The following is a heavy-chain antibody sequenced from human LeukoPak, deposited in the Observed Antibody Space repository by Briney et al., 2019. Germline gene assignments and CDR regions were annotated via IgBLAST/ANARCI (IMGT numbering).Heavy chain of an antibody. CDR2: IRYDGSNK. CDR1: GFTFSSYG. V-gene: IGHV3-30*02. CDR3: AKDPGRGSAY. J-gene: IGHJ4*02. Sequence: GGSLRLPCAASGFTFSSYGMHWVRQAPGKGLEWVAFIRYDGSNKYYTDSVKGRFTISRDNSKNTLYLQMNSLRAEDTAVFYCAKDPGRGSAYWGQGTLVTVSS. D-gene: IGHD3-10*01.